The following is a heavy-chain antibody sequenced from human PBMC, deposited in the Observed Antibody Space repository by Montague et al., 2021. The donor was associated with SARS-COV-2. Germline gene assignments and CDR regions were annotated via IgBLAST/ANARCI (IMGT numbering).Heavy chain of an antibody. V-gene: IGHV4-59*12. Sequence: SETLSLTCTVSGGSFHSYSWGWIRQPPGKGLEWIGDIDYSGNTKYNPSLKSRVTISVDTSKNQFSLSLTSVTAADTAVYYCARGPRAVEFTPGFGYWGQGTQVTVSS. CDR2: IDYSGNT. J-gene: IGHJ4*02. D-gene: IGHD6-19*01. CDR3: ARGPRAVEFTPGFGY. CDR1: GGSFHSYS.